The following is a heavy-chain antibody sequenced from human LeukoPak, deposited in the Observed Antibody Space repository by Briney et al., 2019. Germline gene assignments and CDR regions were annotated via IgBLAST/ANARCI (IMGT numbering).Heavy chain of an antibody. J-gene: IGHJ4*02. CDR3: VVATIPYFDY. CDR2: ISWNGGSI. Sequence: GGSLRLSCAASGFIFDDYAIHWVRQALGSGLEWVSGISWNGGSIAYADSVKGRFTISRDNAKNSLYLQMNSLRAEDMAVYYCVVATIPYFDYWGQGTLVTVSS. V-gene: IGHV3-9*03. CDR1: GFIFDDYA. D-gene: IGHD5-12*01.